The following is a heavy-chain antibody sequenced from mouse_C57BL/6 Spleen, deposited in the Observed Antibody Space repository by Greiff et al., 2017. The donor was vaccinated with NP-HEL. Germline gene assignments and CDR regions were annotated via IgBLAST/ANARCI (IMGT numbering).Heavy chain of an antibody. CDR2: IDPETGGT. J-gene: IGHJ3*01. D-gene: IGHD2-5*01. CDR1: GYTFTDYE. V-gene: IGHV1-15*01. CDR3: TRGAFYSNSFAY. Sequence: QVQLQQSGAELVRPGASVTLSCKASGYTFTDYEMHWVKQTPVHGLEWIGAIDPETGGTAYNQKFKGKAILTADKSSSTAYMELRSLTSEDSAVYYCTRGAFYSNSFAYWGQGTLVTVSA.